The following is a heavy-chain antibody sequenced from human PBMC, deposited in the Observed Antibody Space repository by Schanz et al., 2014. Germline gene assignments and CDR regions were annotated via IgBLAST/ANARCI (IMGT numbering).Heavy chain of an antibody. V-gene: IGHV3-33*01. J-gene: IGHJ3*02. CDR3: AREEGYGYGPGAFDI. CDR2: IWYDGSNK. D-gene: IGHD5-18*01. Sequence: QVQLVESGGGLVKPGGSLRLSCAASGFTFSKYGMHWVRQAPGKGLEWVAVIWYDGSNKDYADSVKGRFTISRDNSKNTLSLQMNSLRAEDTAVYYCAREEGYGYGPGAFDIWGQGTMVTVSS. CDR1: GFTFSKYG.